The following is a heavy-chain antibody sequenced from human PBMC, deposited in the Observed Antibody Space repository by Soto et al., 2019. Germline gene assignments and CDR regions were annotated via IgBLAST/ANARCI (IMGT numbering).Heavy chain of an antibody. D-gene: IGHD2-21*02. Sequence: PSETLSLTCTVSGGSISSSSYYWGWIRQPPGKGLEWIGSIYYSGSAYYNPSLKSRVTISVDTSKNQFSLKLSSVTAADTAVYYCARQNGVAYCGGDCYSAYYGMDVWGQGTTVTVSS. CDR1: GGSISSSSYY. V-gene: IGHV4-39*01. CDR3: ARQNGVAYCGGDCYSAYYGMDV. CDR2: IYYSGSA. J-gene: IGHJ6*02.